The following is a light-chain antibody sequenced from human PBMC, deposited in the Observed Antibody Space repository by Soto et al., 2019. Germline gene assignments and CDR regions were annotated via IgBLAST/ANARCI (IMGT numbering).Light chain of an antibody. Sequence: EIILTQSPATLSLSPGDRATLSCRASQSVSNYLAWYQQKPGQAPRLLIYDASNRATDIPARFSGSGSGTDFTLSISSLESEYFAVYYCQQRGKWPRTFGQGTKVEIK. CDR2: DAS. CDR3: QQRGKWPRT. V-gene: IGKV3-11*01. CDR1: QSVSNY. J-gene: IGKJ2*01.